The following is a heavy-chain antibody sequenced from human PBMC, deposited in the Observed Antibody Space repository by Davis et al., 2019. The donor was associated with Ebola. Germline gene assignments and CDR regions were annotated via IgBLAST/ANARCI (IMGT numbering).Heavy chain of an antibody. D-gene: IGHD5-18*01. CDR2: INHSGST. J-gene: IGHJ4*02. V-gene: IGHV4-34*01. Sequence: SETLSLTCAVYGGSFSGYYWSWIRQPPGKGLEWIGEINHSGSTNYNPSLKSRVTISVDTSKNQFSLKLSSVTAADTAVYYCARAERGYSYGYWGQGTLVTVSS. CDR3: ARAERGYSYGY. CDR1: GGSFSGYY.